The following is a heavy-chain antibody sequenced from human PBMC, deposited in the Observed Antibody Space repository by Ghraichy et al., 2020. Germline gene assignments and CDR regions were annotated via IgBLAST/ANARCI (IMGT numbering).Heavy chain of an antibody. CDR3: ARMYSGSYRHTHDAFDI. D-gene: IGHD1-26*01. Sequence: SETLSLTCAVYGGSFSGYYWSWIRQPPGKGLEWIGEINHSGSTNYNPSLKSRVTISVDTSKNQFSLKLSSVTAADTAVYYCARMYSGSYRHTHDAFDIWGQGTMVTVSS. V-gene: IGHV4-34*01. CDR2: INHSGST. J-gene: IGHJ3*02. CDR1: GGSFSGYY.